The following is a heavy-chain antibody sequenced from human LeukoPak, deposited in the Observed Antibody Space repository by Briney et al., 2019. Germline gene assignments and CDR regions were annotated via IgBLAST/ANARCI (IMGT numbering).Heavy chain of an antibody. V-gene: IGHV3-7*01. J-gene: IGHJ6*03. CDR2: IKQDGSEK. Sequence: GGSLRLSCVASGFTFSSRDWMTWVRQAPGKGLEWVANIKQDGSEKNYVDSVKGRFTISRDNAKNSVDLQMNSLRAEDTAVYYCAREGRKSRGVDIVRKKETGYYYMDVWGKGTTVTVSS. CDR1: GFTFSSRDW. D-gene: IGHD2-15*01. CDR3: AREGRKSRGVDIVRKKETGYYYMDV.